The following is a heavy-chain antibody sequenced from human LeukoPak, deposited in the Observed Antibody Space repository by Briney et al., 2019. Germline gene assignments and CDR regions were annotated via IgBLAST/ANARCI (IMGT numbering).Heavy chain of an antibody. Sequence: PGGSLRLSCAASGFTLSSKHMSWVRQAPGKGLEWVSIIYSGGGTYYADSVKGRFTISRDNSKNTLSLQMNSLRAEDTAVYYCARGRGASPRDDGFDIWGQGTMVIVSS. CDR3: ARGRGASPRDDGFDI. CDR1: GFTLSSKH. CDR2: IYSGGGT. J-gene: IGHJ3*02. V-gene: IGHV3-53*01.